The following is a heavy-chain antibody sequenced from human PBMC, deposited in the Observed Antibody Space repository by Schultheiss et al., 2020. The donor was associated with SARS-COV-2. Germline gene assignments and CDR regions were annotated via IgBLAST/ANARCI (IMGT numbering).Heavy chain of an antibody. D-gene: IGHD1-26*01. V-gene: IGHV4-4*02. CDR3: ALIVGAYFDY. Sequence: GSLRLSCAVSGGSISRSNWWSWVRQPPGKGLEWIGYIYYSGSTYYNPSLKSLVTISVDTSKNQFSLKLSSVTAADTAVYYCALIVGAYFDYWGQGTLVTVSS. CDR1: GGSISRSNW. CDR2: IYYSGST. J-gene: IGHJ4*02.